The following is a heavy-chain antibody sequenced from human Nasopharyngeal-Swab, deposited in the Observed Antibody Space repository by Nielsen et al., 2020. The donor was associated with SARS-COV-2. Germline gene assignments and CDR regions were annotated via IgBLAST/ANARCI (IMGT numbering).Heavy chain of an antibody. V-gene: IGHV3-21*01. CDR3: ARDGLDYDFWSAYFMDV. CDR1: GFTFKNYN. Sequence: SLKIPCAASGFTFKNYNFNWVRQAPGKGLEWVSSISSSSSYIYYADSVKGRFTISRDNAKNSLYLQMNSLRAEDTAVYYCARDGLDYDFWSAYFMDVWGQGTTVTVSS. CDR2: ISSSSSYI. D-gene: IGHD3-3*01. J-gene: IGHJ6*02.